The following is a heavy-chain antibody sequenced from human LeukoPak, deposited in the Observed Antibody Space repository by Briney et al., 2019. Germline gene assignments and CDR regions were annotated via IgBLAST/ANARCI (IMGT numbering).Heavy chain of an antibody. V-gene: IGHV4-34*01. J-gene: IGHJ6*03. D-gene: IGHD4-11*01. CDR2: INHSGST. CDR3: ARGGLSSNYLLPKTYYYYYMDV. Sequence: SETLSLTCAVYGGSLSGYYWSWIRQPPGKGLEWIGEINHSGSTNYNPSLKSRVTISVDTSKNQFSLKLSSVTAADTAVYYCARGGLSSNYLLPKTYYYYYMDVWGKGTTVTVSS. CDR1: GGSLSGYY.